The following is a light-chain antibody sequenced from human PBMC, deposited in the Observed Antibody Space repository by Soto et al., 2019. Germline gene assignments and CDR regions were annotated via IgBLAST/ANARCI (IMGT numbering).Light chain of an antibody. CDR3: QQYGSSSWT. V-gene: IGKV3-20*01. CDR2: GAS. Sequence: EVVLTQTPGTLSLSPGERATLSCRASQSVSSNYLSWYQQKAGQAPRLLISGASTRATGIPDRFSGSGSGTDFTLTISRLELEDFAVYYCQQYGSSSWTFGQGTRVEIK. J-gene: IGKJ1*01. CDR1: QSVSSNY.